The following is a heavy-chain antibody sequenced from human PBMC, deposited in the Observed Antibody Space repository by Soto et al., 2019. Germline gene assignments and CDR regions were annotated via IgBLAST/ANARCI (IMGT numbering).Heavy chain of an antibody. CDR2: IYYSGST. CDR3: ARTITIFGVVMGYYYYGMDV. J-gene: IGHJ6*02. V-gene: IGHV4-39*01. Sequence: SETLSLTCTVSGGSISSSSSYWGWIRQPPGKGLEWIGSIYYSGSTYYNPSLKSRVTISVDTSKNQFSLKLSSVTAADTAVYYCARTITIFGVVMGYYYYGMDVWGQGTTVTVYS. D-gene: IGHD3-3*01. CDR1: GGSISSSSSY.